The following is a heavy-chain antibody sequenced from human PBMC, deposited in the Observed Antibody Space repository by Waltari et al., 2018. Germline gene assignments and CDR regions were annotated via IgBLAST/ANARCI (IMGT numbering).Heavy chain of an antibody. V-gene: IGHV3-30*18. J-gene: IGHJ5*02. CDR3: AKAGGIYNYPLDP. D-gene: IGHD1-26*01. Sequence: QVEESGGGVVQPGGSLRLSCYASGYPFHHYGMHWVRQAPGKGLEWLAVISSDGSGKYYADSVKGRFTMSRDNSKNMVYLQMNSLRPEDTAVYYCAKAGGIYNYPLDPWGQGTLVTVSS. CDR2: ISSDGSGK. CDR1: GYPFHHYG.